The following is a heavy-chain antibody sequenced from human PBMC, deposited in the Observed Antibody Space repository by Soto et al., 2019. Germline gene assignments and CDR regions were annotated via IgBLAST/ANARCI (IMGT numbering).Heavy chain of an antibody. CDR3: ARGGISSSEGLDY. Sequence: ASVKVSCKSSGYTFTNHGISWVRQAPGDGLEWMGWISPYNGDTNNAQKFQGRVTMTTDTPTNTGFMELTRLPSDAPAVSYCARGGISSSEGLDYWGQGTLVTVSS. J-gene: IGHJ4*02. V-gene: IGHV1-18*01. CDR1: GYTFTNHG. CDR2: ISPYNGDT. D-gene: IGHD6-13*01.